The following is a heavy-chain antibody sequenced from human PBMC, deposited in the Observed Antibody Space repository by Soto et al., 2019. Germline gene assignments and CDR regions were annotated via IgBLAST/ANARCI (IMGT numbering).Heavy chain of an antibody. CDR1: GFTFSSNG. CDR3: ARWVGGSMYDNSGKSGS. CDR2: VAYDGSKT. Sequence: QVQLVESGGGVVQPGRSLRLTCAASGFTFSSNGMHWVRQAPGKGLERVALVAYDGSKTYYGDSVRGRFTISRDNSENTLYLQMKSLRAEDTAVYYCARWVGGSMYDNSGKSGSLGQGTMVTVSS. D-gene: IGHD3-22*01. V-gene: IGHV3-30*03. J-gene: IGHJ5*02.